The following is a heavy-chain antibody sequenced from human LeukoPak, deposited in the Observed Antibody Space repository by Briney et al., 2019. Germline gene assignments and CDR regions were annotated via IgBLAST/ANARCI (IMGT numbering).Heavy chain of an antibody. Sequence: GASVKVSCKASGYTFTSYAMHWVRQAPGQRLEWMGWINAGNGNTKYSQKFQGRVTITRDTSASTAYMELSSLRSEDTAVYYCARDPDLTWMFDYWGQGTLVTVSS. J-gene: IGHJ4*02. CDR1: GYTFTSYA. D-gene: IGHD1-14*01. CDR2: INAGNGNT. CDR3: ARDPDLTWMFDY. V-gene: IGHV1-3*01.